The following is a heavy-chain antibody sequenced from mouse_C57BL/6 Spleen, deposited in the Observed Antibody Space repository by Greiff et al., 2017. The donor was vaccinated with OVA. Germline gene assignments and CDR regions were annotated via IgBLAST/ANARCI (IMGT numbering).Heavy chain of an antibody. V-gene: IGHV1-62-2*01. CDR3: ARHEVEGYVDGYPFDY. D-gene: IGHD2-3*01. J-gene: IGHJ2*01. CDR1: GYTFTEYT. CDR2: LYPGSGSI. Sequence: VQLQQSGAELVKPGASVKLSCKASGYTFTEYTIHWVKQRSGQGLEWIGWLYPGSGSIKYNEKFKDKATLTADKSSSTVYMELSRLTSEDSAVYFCARHEVEGYVDGYPFDYWGQGTTLTVSS.